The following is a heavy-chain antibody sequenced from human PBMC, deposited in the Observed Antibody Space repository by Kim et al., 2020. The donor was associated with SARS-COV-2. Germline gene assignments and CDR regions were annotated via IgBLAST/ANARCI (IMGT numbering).Heavy chain of an antibody. CDR3: ARGGVGVAQIYYYYGMDV. J-gene: IGHJ6*02. Sequence: SETLSLTCAVYGGSFSGYYWSWIRQPPGKGLEWIGEINHSGSTNYNPSLKSRVTISVDTSKNQFSLKLSSVTAADTAVYYCARGGVGVAQIYYYYGMDVWGQGTTVTVSS. D-gene: IGHD3-16*01. CDR2: INHSGST. V-gene: IGHV4-34*01. CDR1: GGSFSGYY.